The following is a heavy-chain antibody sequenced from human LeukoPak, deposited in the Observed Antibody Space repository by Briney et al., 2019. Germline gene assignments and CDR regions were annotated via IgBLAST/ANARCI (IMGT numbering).Heavy chain of an antibody. D-gene: IGHD3-10*01. CDR2: ISGSGGST. CDR3: AKDNYGSSVY. V-gene: IGHV3-23*01. J-gene: IGHJ4*02. Sequence: GGSLRLSCAASGSTFSSLGMSWVSQVQGKGLEWVSAISGSGGSTYYADSVKGRFTISRDNSKNTLYLQMNSLRAEDTAVNYCAKDNYGSSVYWGQGTLVTVSS. CDR1: GSTFSSLG.